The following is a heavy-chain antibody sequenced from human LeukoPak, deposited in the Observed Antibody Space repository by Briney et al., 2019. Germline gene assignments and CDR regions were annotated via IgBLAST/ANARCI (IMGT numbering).Heavy chain of an antibody. Sequence: ASVKVSCKASGYTFTGYYMHWVRQAPGQGLEWMGIVNPSGDSTSYAQKFQGRVTMTRDMSTSAVYMELRSLRSDDTAVYYCARTTDSSSLDYWGQGTLVTVSS. V-gene: IGHV1-46*01. D-gene: IGHD6-6*01. J-gene: IGHJ4*02. CDR1: GYTFTGYY. CDR3: ARTTDSSSLDY. CDR2: VNPSGDST.